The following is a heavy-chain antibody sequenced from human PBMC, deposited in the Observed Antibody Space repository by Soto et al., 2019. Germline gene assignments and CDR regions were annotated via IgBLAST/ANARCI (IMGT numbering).Heavy chain of an antibody. CDR1: GGSISSGRYY. J-gene: IGHJ4*02. Sequence: QVQLQESGPGLGKPSQTLSLTCTVSGGSISSGRYYWSWIRQHQGKGLEWIGYIYYSGLTYYNPSLKSRVTISVDTSKNQFSLKMSAVTAADTAVYYGARVDYGDYRYFDYWGQGTLVTVSS. V-gene: IGHV4-31*03. D-gene: IGHD4-17*01. CDR3: ARVDYGDYRYFDY. CDR2: IYYSGLT.